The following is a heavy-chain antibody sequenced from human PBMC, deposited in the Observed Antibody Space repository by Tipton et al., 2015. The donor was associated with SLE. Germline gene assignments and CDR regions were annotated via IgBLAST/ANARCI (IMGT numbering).Heavy chain of an antibody. CDR3: ATSPLWFGGYYFDY. J-gene: IGHJ4*02. V-gene: IGHV4-59*11. CDR2: IYYSGST. CDR1: GDSISSHY. D-gene: IGHD3-10*01. Sequence: GLVKPSETLSLTCTVSGDSISSHYWSWIRQPPGKGLEWIGYIYYSGSTNYNPSLKSRVTISVDTSKNQFSLKLSSVTAADTAVYYCATSPLWFGGYYFDYWGQGTLVTVSS.